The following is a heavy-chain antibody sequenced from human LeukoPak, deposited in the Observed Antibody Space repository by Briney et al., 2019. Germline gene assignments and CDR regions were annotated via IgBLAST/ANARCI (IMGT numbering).Heavy chain of an antibody. CDR3: AKDPRGGYSYGI. J-gene: IGHJ4*02. CDR1: GFTFSSYG. V-gene: IGHV3-30*18. CDR2: ISYDGSNK. Sequence: PGGSLRLSCAASGFTFSSYGMHWVRQAPGKGLEWVAVISYDGSNKYYADSVKGRFTISRDNSKNTLYLQMNSLRAEDTAVYYCAKDPRGGYSYGIWGQGTLVTVSS. D-gene: IGHD5-18*01.